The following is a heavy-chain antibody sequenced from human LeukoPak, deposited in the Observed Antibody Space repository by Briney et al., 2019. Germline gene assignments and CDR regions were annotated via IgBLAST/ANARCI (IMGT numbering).Heavy chain of an antibody. CDR3: ARDDSYCRGGSCYENWSDP. V-gene: IGHV1-69*13. CDR2: IIPIFGTT. D-gene: IGHD2-15*01. Sequence: SVKASCKASGGTFSSYAISWVRQAPGQGLEWMGGIIPIFGTTNYAQKFQGRVTITADESTSTAYMELSSLRSEDTAVYYCARDDSYCRGGSCYENWSDPGGQGTPVTVSS. J-gene: IGHJ5*02. CDR1: GGTFSSYA.